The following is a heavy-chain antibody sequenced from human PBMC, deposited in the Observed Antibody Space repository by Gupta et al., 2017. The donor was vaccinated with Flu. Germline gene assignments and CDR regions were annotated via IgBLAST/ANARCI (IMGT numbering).Heavy chain of an antibody. CDR2: RKEDGSEK. CDR3: AREWFDY. J-gene: IGHJ4*02. Sequence: EVQLVESGGGLVQPGGSLRLSCAASGFTFSSYWMNGVRQAPGKGLEWVANRKEDGSEKYYVDSVKGRFTTSRDNAKNSLYLQMSSLRAEDTAVYYCAREWFDYWGQGTRGTVSS. V-gene: IGHV3-7*01. CDR1: GFTFSSYW.